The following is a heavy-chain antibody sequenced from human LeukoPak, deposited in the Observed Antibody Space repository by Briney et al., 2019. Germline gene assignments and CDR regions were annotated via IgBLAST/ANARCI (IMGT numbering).Heavy chain of an antibody. CDR1: GFTVSTNY. Sequence: GGSLRLSCAASGFTVSTNYVSWVRQAPGKGPEWVSLIHGGGGTYYADSVKGRFPISRDISKNTMYLQMNSLRADDTAVYYCAVEVTATDEGFDVWGQGAMVTVSS. CDR2: IHGGGGT. CDR3: AVEVTATDEGFDV. J-gene: IGHJ3*01. V-gene: IGHV3-53*01. D-gene: IGHD2-21*02.